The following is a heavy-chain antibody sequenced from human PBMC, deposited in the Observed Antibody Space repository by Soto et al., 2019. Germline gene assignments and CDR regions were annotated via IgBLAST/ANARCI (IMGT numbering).Heavy chain of an antibody. CDR1: GFTFSSYG. Sequence: GGSLRLSCAASGFTFSSYGMHWVRQAPGKGLEWVAAIWCGGGNTYYADSVKGRFTISRDNSKNTLYLQMNSLRAEDTAVYYCAGRYCTNGVCYTNYYYYIDVWGKGTTVTVSS. V-gene: IGHV3-33*01. CDR3: AGRYCTNGVCYTNYYYYIDV. CDR2: IWCGGGNT. D-gene: IGHD2-8*01. J-gene: IGHJ6*03.